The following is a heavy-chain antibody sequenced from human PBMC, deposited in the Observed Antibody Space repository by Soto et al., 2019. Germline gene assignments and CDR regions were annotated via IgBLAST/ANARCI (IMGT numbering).Heavy chain of an antibody. V-gene: IGHV3-30*18. CDR3: AKDMLLGSNVLRFLENE. CDR1: GFTFSSYG. J-gene: IGHJ4*02. Sequence: PGGSLRLSCAASGFTFSSYGMHWVRQAPGKGLEWVAVISYDGSNKYYADSVKGRFTISRDNSKNTLYLQMNTLRAEDTAVYYCAKDMLLGSNVLRFLENEWGQGTLVTVSS. CDR2: ISYDGSNK. D-gene: IGHD3-3*01.